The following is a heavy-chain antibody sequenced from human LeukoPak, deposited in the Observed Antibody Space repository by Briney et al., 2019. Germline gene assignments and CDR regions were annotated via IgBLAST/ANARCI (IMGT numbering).Heavy chain of an antibody. CDR1: GFTFSSSA. V-gene: IGHV3-23*01. CDR2: ISGSGAGT. Sequence: GGSLRLSCAASGFTFSSSAMSWVRQAPGKGLEWVSAISGSGAGTYYADSVKGRFTISRDTSKNTLYLQMNSLRAEDTAVYYCAKGGPYYFDYWGQGTLVTVSS. J-gene: IGHJ4*02. D-gene: IGHD3-16*01. CDR3: AKGGPYYFDY.